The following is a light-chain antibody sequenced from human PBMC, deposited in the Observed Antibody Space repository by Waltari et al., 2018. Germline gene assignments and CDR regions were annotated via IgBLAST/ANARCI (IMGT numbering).Light chain of an antibody. J-gene: IGKJ1*01. CDR2: DAS. Sequence: EIVLTQSPGTLSLSPGERATLSCRASQSVGKFLAWYQQKPGQAPRLLIYDASISATGIPDRFSGSGSGTDFSLTISRLEPEDFALYYCQHYVRLPVSFGQGTKVGIK. CDR1: QSVGKF. CDR3: QHYVRLPVS. V-gene: IGKV3-20*01.